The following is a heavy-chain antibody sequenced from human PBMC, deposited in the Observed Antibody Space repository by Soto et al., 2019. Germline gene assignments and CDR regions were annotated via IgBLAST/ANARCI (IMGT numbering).Heavy chain of an antibody. V-gene: IGHV4-39*01. CDR2: IYYSGST. CDR1: GGSISSSSYY. J-gene: IGHJ5*02. D-gene: IGHD3-10*01. CDR3: ARLRPAFTMVRGPYNWFDP. Sequence: NPSETLSLTCTVSGGSISSSSYYWGWIRQPPGKGLEWIGSIYYSGSTYYNPSLKSRVTISVDTSKNQFSLKLSSVTAADTAVYYCARLRPAFTMVRGPYNWFDPWGQGTLVTVSS.